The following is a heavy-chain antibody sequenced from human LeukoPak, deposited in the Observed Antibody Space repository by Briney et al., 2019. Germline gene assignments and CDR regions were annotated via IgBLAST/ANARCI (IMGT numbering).Heavy chain of an antibody. V-gene: IGHV1-2*02. CDR1: GYTLTGYY. D-gene: IGHD4-17*01. J-gene: IGHJ4*02. CDR3: ARDSYGDYPFDY. Sequence: ASVKVSCKASGYTLTGYYMHWVRQAPGQGLEWMGWINPNSGGTNYAQKFQGRVTMTRDTSISTAYMELSRLRSDDTAVYSCARDSYGDYPFDYWGQGTLVTVSS. CDR2: INPNSGGT.